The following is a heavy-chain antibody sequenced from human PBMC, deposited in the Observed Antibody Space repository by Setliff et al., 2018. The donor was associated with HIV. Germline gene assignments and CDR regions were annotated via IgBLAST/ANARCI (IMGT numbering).Heavy chain of an antibody. Sequence: SETLPLTCTVSGGSISSADYYWSWIRQPPGKGLEWIGYIYYSGNTYFNPALKSRITMSVDTSEDQFSLNLTSVTAADTAVYYCARLRGYDYDYEGHYFDYWGQGSLVTVSS. J-gene: IGHJ4*02. D-gene: IGHD3-22*01. V-gene: IGHV4-30-4*08. CDR2: IYYSGNT. CDR1: GGSISSADYY. CDR3: ARLRGYDYDYEGHYFDY.